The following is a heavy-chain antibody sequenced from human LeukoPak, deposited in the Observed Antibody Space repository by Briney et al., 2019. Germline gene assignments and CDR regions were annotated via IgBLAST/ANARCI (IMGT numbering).Heavy chain of an antibody. CDR2: IKEDGSEK. V-gene: IGHV3-7*04. Sequence: AGSLRLSCAASGFTFSRYWVSWGRKPPPQGQERVANIKEDGSEKYYVDSVERRFTISRDNAKNSLYLQMNSVRAEDTAVYYCARSEAPGTVDYWGQGTLVTVSS. CDR3: ARSEAPGTVDY. CDR1: GFTFSRYW. D-gene: IGHD2-2*01. J-gene: IGHJ4*02.